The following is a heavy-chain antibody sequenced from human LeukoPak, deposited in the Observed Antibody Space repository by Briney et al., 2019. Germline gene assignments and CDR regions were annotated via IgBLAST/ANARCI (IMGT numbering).Heavy chain of an antibody. D-gene: IGHD2-2*01. J-gene: IGHJ3*02. Sequence: GGSLRLSCAASGFTFSSYWVSWVRQAPGKGLEWVANIKQDGSEKYYVDSVKGRFTISRDNAKNSLYLQMNSLRAEDTAVYYCARDSMDAFAIWGQGTMVTVSS. V-gene: IGHV3-7*05. CDR2: IKQDGSEK. CDR1: GFTFSSYW. CDR3: ARDSMDAFAI.